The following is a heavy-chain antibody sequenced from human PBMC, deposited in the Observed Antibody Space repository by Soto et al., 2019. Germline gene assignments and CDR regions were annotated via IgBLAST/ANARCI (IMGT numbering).Heavy chain of an antibody. J-gene: IGHJ4*02. D-gene: IGHD3-9*01. V-gene: IGHV1-18*01. CDR2: ISAYNGNT. Sequence: QVQLVQSGAEVKKPGASVKVSCKASGYTFTSYGISWVRQAPGQGLEWMGWISAYNGNTNYAQKLQGIVTMTTDTSTSTAYMDLRSLRSDDTAVYYCARQADYDILTGYYNPRFDYWGQGTLVTVSS. CDR3: ARQADYDILTGYYNPRFDY. CDR1: GYTFTSYG.